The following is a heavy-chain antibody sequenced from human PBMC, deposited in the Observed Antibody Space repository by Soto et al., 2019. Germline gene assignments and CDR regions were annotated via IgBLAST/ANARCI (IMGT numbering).Heavy chain of an antibody. J-gene: IGHJ4*02. CDR3: ARHGLGLDY. V-gene: IGHV4-59*08. CDR1: GGSISSYY. Sequence: TLSLTCTVSGGSISSYYWSWIRQPPGKGLEWIAYIHYSGSTDYNPPLKSRVTISLDKSKNQFSLKLTSVTAADTAVYHCARHGLGLDYWGQGTLVTVSS. D-gene: IGHD1-26*01. CDR2: IHYSGST.